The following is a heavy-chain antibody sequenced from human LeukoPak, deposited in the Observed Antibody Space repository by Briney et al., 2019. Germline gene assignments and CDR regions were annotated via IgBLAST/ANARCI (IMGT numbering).Heavy chain of an antibody. V-gene: IGHV1-2*02. D-gene: IGHD2-8*01. CDR1: GYTFTGYY. Sequence: ASVRVSCKASGYTFTGYYMHWVRQAPGQGLEWMGCINPNSGGTNYAQKFQGRVTMTRDTSISAAYMKLSRLRSDDTAVYYCASGVFDIVPLWGQGTLVTVSS. CDR3: ASGVFDIVPL. J-gene: IGHJ4*02. CDR2: INPNSGGT.